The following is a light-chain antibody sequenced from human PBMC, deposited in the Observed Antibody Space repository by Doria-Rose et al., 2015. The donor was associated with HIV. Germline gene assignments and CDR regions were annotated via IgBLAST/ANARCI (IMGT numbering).Light chain of an antibody. CDR3: QQYYSYPRA. CDR1: QGIRSY. CDR2: AAS. J-gene: IGKJ5*01. Sequence: RVTITCRASQGIRSYLAWYQQKPGKAPNLLIYAASTLQSGVPSRFGGSGSGTDFTLTISCLQSEDFATYYCQQYYSYPRAFGQGTRLEIK. V-gene: IGKV1-8*01.